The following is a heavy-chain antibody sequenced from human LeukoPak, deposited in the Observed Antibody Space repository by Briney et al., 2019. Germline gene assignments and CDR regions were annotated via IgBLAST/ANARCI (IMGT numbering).Heavy chain of an antibody. Sequence: PSETLSLTCTVSGGSISGYYWSWIRQPPGKGLEWIGYIYYSGSSNYNPSLKSRVTMSVDTSKNHFSLKLSSVTAADTAVYYCASGFRGQLGYFDYWGQGTLVTVSS. J-gene: IGHJ4*02. CDR3: ASGFRGQLGYFDY. V-gene: IGHV4-59*01. D-gene: IGHD1-1*01. CDR1: GGSISGYY. CDR2: IYYSGSS.